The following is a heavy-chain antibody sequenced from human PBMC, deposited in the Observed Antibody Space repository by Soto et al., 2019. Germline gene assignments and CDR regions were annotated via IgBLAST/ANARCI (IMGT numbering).Heavy chain of an antibody. D-gene: IGHD3-10*01. CDR2: IYYSGST. Sequence: SETLSLTCTVSGGSISSGGYYWSWIRQHPGKGLEWIGYIYYSGSTYYNPSLKSRVTISVDTSKNQFSLKLSSVTAADTAVYYCARDSPSTYYYGSGSVDAFDIWGQGTMVTVSS. V-gene: IGHV4-31*03. J-gene: IGHJ3*02. CDR1: GGSISSGGYY. CDR3: ARDSPSTYYYGSGSVDAFDI.